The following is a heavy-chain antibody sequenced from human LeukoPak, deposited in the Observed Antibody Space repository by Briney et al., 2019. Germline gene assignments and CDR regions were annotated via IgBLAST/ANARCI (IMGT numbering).Heavy chain of an antibody. Sequence: SETLSLTCTVSGGSINSGSYYWSWIRQPAGKGLEWIGRIYTSGSTNYNPSLKSRVTISVDTSKNQFSLKLSSVTAADTAIYYCARSGLTYYYDSSGYYYLGYWGQGTLVTVSS. CDR2: IYTSGST. CDR3: ARSGLTYYYDSSGYYYLGY. D-gene: IGHD3-22*01. CDR1: GGSINSGSYY. V-gene: IGHV4-61*02. J-gene: IGHJ4*02.